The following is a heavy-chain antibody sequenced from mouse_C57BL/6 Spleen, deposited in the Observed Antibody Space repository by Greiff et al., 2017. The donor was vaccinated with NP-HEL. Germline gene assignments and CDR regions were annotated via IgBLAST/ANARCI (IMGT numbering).Heavy chain of an antibody. Sequence: QVQLKQSGPELVKPGASVKISCKASGYAFSSSWMNWVKQRPGKGLEWIGRIYPGDGDTNYNGKFKGKATLTADKSSSTAYMQLSSLTSEDSAVYFCARDYGYARFAYWGQGTLVTVSA. J-gene: IGHJ3*01. CDR3: ARDYGYARFAY. CDR1: GYAFSSSW. CDR2: IYPGDGDT. D-gene: IGHD2-2*01. V-gene: IGHV1-82*01.